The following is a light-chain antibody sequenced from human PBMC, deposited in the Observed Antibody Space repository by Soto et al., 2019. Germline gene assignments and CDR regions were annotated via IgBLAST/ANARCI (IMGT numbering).Light chain of an antibody. CDR3: GTWDSSLSAVV. J-gene: IGLJ2*01. Sequence: QSVLTQPPSVSAAPGQKVTISCSGSSSNIGNNYVSWYQQLPGTAPKLLIYANNKRPSGIPDRFSGSKSGTSDTLGITGLQTGDEADYYCGTWDSSLSAVVFGGGTKLTVL. CDR2: ANN. CDR1: SSNIGNNY. V-gene: IGLV1-51*01.